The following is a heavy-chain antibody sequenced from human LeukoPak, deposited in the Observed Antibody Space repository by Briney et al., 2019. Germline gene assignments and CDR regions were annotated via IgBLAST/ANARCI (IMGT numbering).Heavy chain of an antibody. D-gene: IGHD2/OR15-2a*01. V-gene: IGHV4-59*02. CDR2: VDYNGST. CDR1: WASVSISQ. J-gene: IGHJ5*02. CDR3: ARAFYEPFDR. Sequence: SETLSLTCTVSWASVSISQWNYIRQSPGKGLEWIANVDYNGSTKYNPSLRGRGTMSLDTSKNQFYLKLESVTAADTARYCARAFYEPFDRWGQGTLVTVSS.